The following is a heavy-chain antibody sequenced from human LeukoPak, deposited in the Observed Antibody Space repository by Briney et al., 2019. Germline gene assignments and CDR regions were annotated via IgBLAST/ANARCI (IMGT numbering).Heavy chain of an antibody. Sequence: SETLSLTCAVYSGSLSGHFWSWIRQPPGRGLEWIGEINHGGRTNYNPSLESRVSVSVDTSKNQFSLILNSVTAADTAVYYCARGKQLLVRGPFDQWGQGTLVTVSS. CDR3: ARGKQLLVRGPFDQ. CDR2: INHGGRT. J-gene: IGHJ4*02. V-gene: IGHV4-34*01. D-gene: IGHD3-10*01. CDR1: SGSLSGHF.